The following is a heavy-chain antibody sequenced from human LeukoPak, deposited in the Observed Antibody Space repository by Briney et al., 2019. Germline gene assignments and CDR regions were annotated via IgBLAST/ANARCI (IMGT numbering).Heavy chain of an antibody. J-gene: IGHJ5*02. Sequence: PSETLSLTCAVYGGSFSGYYWSWIRQPPGKGLEWIGEINHSGSTNYNPSLKSRVTISVDTSKNQFSLKLSSVTAAGTAVYYCARDLSRDYVWGSYRFNWFDPWGQGTLVTVSS. V-gene: IGHV4-34*01. D-gene: IGHD3-16*02. CDR1: GGSFSGYY. CDR3: ARDLSRDYVWGSYRFNWFDP. CDR2: INHSGST.